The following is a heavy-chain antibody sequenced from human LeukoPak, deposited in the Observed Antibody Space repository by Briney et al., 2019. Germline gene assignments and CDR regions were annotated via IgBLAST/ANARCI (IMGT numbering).Heavy chain of an antibody. D-gene: IGHD3-10*01. V-gene: IGHV1-2*02. J-gene: IGHJ5*02. CDR1: GYTFTSYD. CDR2: INPNSGGT. Sequence: ASVKVSCKASGYTFTSYDINWVRQAPGQGLEWMGWINPNSGGTNYAQKFQGRVTMTRDTSISTAYMELSRLRSDDTAVYYCARDYGSGSSVHPGANWFDPWGQGTLVTVSS. CDR3: ARDYGSGSSVHPGANWFDP.